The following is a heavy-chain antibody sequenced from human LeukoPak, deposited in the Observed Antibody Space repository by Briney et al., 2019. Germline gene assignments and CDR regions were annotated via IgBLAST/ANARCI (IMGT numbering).Heavy chain of an antibody. D-gene: IGHD6-13*01. CDR2: IYTSGST. Sequence: SETLSLTCTVSGGSLSSGSYYWSWIRQPAGKGLEWIGRIYTSGSTNYNPSLKSRVTISIGTSKTQFSLKLSSVTAADTAVYYCARVIAAAGMNCFDPWGQGTLVTVSS. CDR3: ARVIAAAGMNCFDP. J-gene: IGHJ5*02. CDR1: GGSLSSGSYY. V-gene: IGHV4-61*02.